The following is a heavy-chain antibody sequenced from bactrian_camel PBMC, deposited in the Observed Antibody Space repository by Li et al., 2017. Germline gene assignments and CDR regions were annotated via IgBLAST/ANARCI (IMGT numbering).Heavy chain of an antibody. CDR3: AFRPSGGSCTPPLDPACFQY. V-gene: IGHV3S31*01. CDR1: GYTNSRYY. J-gene: IGHJ4*01. Sequence: DVQLVESGGGSVQAGGSLRLSCAASGYTNSRYYMGWFRQAPGNERERVALFYSGRQREGRAGRTYYADSVKGRFAVSQDNAKTTLYLEMNSLKVEDSGMYYCAFRPSGGSCTPPLDPACFQYWGQGTQVTVS. CDR2: FYSGRQREGRAGRT. D-gene: IGHD6*01.